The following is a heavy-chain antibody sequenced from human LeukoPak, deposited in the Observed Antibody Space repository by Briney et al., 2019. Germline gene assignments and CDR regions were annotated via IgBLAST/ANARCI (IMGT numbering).Heavy chain of an antibody. CDR2: ISWNSGSI. Sequence: GGSLRLSCAASGFTFDDYAMHWVRQAPGKGLEWVSGISWNSGSIGYADSVKGRFTISRDNAKNSLYLQMNSLRAEDTAVYYCARGASYSGYDLFDYWGQGTLVTVSS. V-gene: IGHV3-9*01. CDR1: GFTFDDYA. J-gene: IGHJ4*02. D-gene: IGHD5-12*01. CDR3: ARGASYSGYDLFDY.